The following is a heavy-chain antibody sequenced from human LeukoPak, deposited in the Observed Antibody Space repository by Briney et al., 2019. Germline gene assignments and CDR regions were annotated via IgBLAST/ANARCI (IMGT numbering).Heavy chain of an antibody. Sequence: SVKVSCEASGGTFSSYAISWVRQAPGQGLEWMGGIIPIFGTANYAQKFQGRVTITTDESTSTAYMELSSLRSEDTAVYYCARTGDGYYDSSGYFYWGQGTLVTVSS. CDR2: IIPIFGTA. J-gene: IGHJ4*02. CDR1: GGTFSSYA. V-gene: IGHV1-69*05. CDR3: ARTGDGYYDSSGYFY. D-gene: IGHD3-22*01.